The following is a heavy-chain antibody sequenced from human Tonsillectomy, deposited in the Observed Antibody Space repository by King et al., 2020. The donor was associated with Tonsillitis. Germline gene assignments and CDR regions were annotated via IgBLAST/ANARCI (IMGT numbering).Heavy chain of an antibody. V-gene: IGHV1-69*01. CDR3: AREMYCRTNICYGDYYYHMDV. CDR1: GGSFSSYV. D-gene: IGHD2-2*01. J-gene: IGHJ6*03. CDR2: IVPISNSV. Sequence: VQLVESGAEVKKPGSSVKVSCKASGGSFSSYVFSWVRQAPGQGLEWMGGIVPISNSVDYAQKFQGRVTITADESTSIVYMELSSLRSEDTATYYCAREMYCRTNICYGDYYYHMDVWGKGTTVTVSS.